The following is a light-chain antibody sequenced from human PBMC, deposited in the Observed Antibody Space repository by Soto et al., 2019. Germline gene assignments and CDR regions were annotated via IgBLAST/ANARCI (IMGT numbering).Light chain of an antibody. CDR3: MQLTHFPWT. V-gene: IGKV2-24*01. CDR2: KIS. J-gene: IGKJ1*01. CDR1: QSLVHSVGNTY. Sequence: DIVMTQTPLSSPVTLGQQASISCRSSQSLVHSVGNTYVTWFQQRPGQPPRLLIYKISNRFSGVPDRVSGSGAGTDFTLQISRVDAEDVGVYYWMQLTHFPWTFGQGTKVEIK.